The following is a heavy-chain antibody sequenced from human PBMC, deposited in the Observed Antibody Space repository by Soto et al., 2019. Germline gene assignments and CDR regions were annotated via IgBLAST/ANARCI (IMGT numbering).Heavy chain of an antibody. CDR1: GDSVSSNSAA. J-gene: IGHJ5*02. V-gene: IGHV6-1*01. Sequence: PSQTLSLTCSISGDSVSSNSAAWNWIRQSPSRGLEWLGRTYYRSKWYNDYAVSVKSRITINTDTAKNQFYLQLNCVTPEDTAVYYCAREKDRTPRSAAAVLYLFDPWGQGTLVTVSS. D-gene: IGHD6-13*01. CDR3: AREKDRTPRSAAAVLYLFDP. CDR2: TYYRSKWYN.